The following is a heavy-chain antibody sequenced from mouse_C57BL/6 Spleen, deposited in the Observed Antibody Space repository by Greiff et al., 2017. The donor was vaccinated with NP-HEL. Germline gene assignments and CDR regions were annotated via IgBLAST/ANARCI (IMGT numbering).Heavy chain of an antibody. CDR3: ARSLIYYDYDVWYFDV. CDR2: IRNKANGYTT. Sequence: EVQLVESGGGLVQPGGSLSLSCAASGFTFTDYYMSWVRQPPGKALEWLGFIRNKANGYTTEYSASVKGRFTISRDNSQSILYLQMNALRAEDSATYYCARSLIYYDYDVWYFDVWGTGTTVTVSS. J-gene: IGHJ1*03. D-gene: IGHD2-4*01. V-gene: IGHV7-3*01. CDR1: GFTFTDYY.